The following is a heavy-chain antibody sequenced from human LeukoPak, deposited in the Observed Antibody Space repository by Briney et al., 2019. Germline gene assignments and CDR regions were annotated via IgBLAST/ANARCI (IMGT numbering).Heavy chain of an antibody. Sequence: GGSLRLSCAASGFTFSSYAMSWVRQAPGKGLEWVSAISGSGVSTYYADSVRGRFTLSRDNSKNTLYLQMNSLRAEDTAVYYCAKDPYYDSSGYSKGPYGMDVWGQGTTVTVSS. V-gene: IGHV3-23*01. CDR1: GFTFSSYA. D-gene: IGHD3-22*01. CDR2: ISGSGVST. J-gene: IGHJ6*02. CDR3: AKDPYYDSSGYSKGPYGMDV.